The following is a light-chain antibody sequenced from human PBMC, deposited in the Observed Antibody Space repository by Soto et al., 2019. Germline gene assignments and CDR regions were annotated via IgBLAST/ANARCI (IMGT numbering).Light chain of an antibody. Sequence: EIVLTQSPGTLSLSPGERATLSCRASQSVSSSYLAWYQQKPGQAPRLLIYGASSRATGIPDRFSGSGSGTAFTLTISRLEPEDFPLYYCQQYGSSLPFGGGTNVQIK. CDR1: QSVSSSY. CDR3: QQYGSSLP. CDR2: GAS. J-gene: IGKJ4*01. V-gene: IGKV3-20*01.